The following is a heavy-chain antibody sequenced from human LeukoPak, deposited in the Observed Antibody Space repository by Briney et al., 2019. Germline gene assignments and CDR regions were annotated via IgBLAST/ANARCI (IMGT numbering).Heavy chain of an antibody. CDR2: ISSSSSYI. V-gene: IGHV3-21*01. D-gene: IGHD2-15*01. J-gene: IGHJ6*02. Sequence: GGSLRLSCAASGFTFSSYGMHWVRQAPGKGLEWVSSISSSSSYIYYADSVKGRFTISRDNAKNSLYLQMNSLRAEDTAVYYCASVCSGGSCYSYYYYGMDVWGQGTTVTVSS. CDR3: ASVCSGGSCYSYYYYGMDV. CDR1: GFTFSSYG.